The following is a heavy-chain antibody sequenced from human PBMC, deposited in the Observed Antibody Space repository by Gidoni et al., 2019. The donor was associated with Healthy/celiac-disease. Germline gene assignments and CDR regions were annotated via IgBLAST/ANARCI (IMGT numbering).Heavy chain of an antibody. CDR3: TRDLGYCSSTSCYRGGDY. Sequence: EVQLVESGGGLVQPGRSLRLSCTASGFTFGDYAMSWVRQAPGKGLEWVGCIRSKAYGGTTEYAASVKGRFTISRDNSKSIAYLQMNSLKTEDTAVYYCTRDLGYCSSTSCYRGGDYWGQGTLVTVSP. V-gene: IGHV3-49*04. CDR2: IRSKAYGGTT. D-gene: IGHD2-2*02. J-gene: IGHJ4*02. CDR1: GFTFGDYA.